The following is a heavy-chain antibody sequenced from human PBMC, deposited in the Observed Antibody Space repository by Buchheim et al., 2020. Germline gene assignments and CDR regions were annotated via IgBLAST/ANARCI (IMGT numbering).Heavy chain of an antibody. CDR3: ATGLYNWNDENYYGMDV. CDR1: GFTFSSYG. Sequence: QVQLVESGGGVVQPGRSLRLSCAASGFTFSSYGMHWVRQAPGKGLEWVAVISYDGSNKYYADSVKGRFTISRDNSKNTLSVQMNSLRAEDTAVYYSATGLYNWNDENYYGMDVWGQGTT. D-gene: IGHD1-1*01. J-gene: IGHJ6*02. V-gene: IGHV3-30*03. CDR2: ISYDGSNK.